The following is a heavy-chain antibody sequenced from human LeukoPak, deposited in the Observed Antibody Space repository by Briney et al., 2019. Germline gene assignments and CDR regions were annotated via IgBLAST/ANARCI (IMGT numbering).Heavy chain of an antibody. CDR3: ARIPYDINSYYHYWYFDL. Sequence: GGSLRLSCAASGFTVSSTYMSWVRQAPGKRLEWVSVMYDDGDYTYYADSVKGRFTISRDNSKNTLYLQMNSLRAEDTAVYYCARIPYDINSYYHYWYFDLWGRGTLVTVSS. CDR1: GFTVSSTY. J-gene: IGHJ2*01. V-gene: IGHV3-66*02. CDR2: MYDDGDYT. D-gene: IGHD3-22*01.